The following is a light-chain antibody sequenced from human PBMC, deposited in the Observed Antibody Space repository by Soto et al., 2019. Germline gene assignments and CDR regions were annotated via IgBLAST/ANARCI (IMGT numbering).Light chain of an antibody. CDR2: AAS. CDR3: QNGYSNTLT. CDR1: QGISNY. J-gene: IGKJ4*01. Sequence: DLQMTQSPSSLSSSLGDRVTITWRESQGISNYVAWFQQKAGKVPKILIYAASSLQSGVPYRLSGSGSGTDLNLTISSLKHEDFATYFCQNGYSNTLTCGGGTKVDIK. V-gene: IGKV1-27*01.